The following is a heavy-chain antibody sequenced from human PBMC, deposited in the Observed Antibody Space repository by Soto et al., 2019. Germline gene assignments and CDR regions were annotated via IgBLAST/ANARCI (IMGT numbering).Heavy chain of an antibody. CDR2: IWYDGSQK. Sequence: QVHLVESGGGVVRPGTSLRLSCAASGINFSDYGIHWVRQAPGKGLEWVAVIWYDGSQKYYADSVRGRFTISRDNSKNTVYLQLNSLRLEDTAAYYCEGRDDPFHVWGQGTIVTVSS. V-gene: IGHV3-33*01. J-gene: IGHJ3*01. CDR1: GINFSDYG. CDR3: EGRDDPFHV.